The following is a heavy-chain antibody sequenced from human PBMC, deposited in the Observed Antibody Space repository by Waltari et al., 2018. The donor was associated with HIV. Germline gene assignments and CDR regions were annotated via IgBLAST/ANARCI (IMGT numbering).Heavy chain of an antibody. CDR3: ARGRGLWFRELNWFDP. CDR1: GYTFTSYD. D-gene: IGHD3-10*01. Sequence: VQLVQSGAEVKKPGASVKVSCKASGYTFTSYDINWVRQATGQGIEWMGWMNPNSGNTGDAQKFQGRVTMTRNTSISTAYMELSSLRSEDTAVYYCARGRGLWFRELNWFDPWGQGTLVTVSS. J-gene: IGHJ5*02. CDR2: MNPNSGNT. V-gene: IGHV1-8*01.